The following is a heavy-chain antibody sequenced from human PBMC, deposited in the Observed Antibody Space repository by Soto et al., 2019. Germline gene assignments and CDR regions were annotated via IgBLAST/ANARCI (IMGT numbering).Heavy chain of an antibody. J-gene: IGHJ4*02. CDR1: GGSISSGGYY. D-gene: IGHD1-26*01. CDR2: MYYSGST. Sequence: QVQLQESGPGLVKPSHALSLTCTVSGGSISSGGYYWSWVRQHPGKGLEWIAYMYYSGSTYYNPSLKSRVSVSVDTSKNQCSLKLSSVTAADTAVYYCARFSGSYLRDWGQGTLVTVSS. CDR3: ARFSGSYLRD. V-gene: IGHV4-31*03.